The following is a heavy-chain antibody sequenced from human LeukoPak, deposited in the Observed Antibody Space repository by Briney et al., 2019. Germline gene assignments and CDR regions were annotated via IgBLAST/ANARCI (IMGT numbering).Heavy chain of an antibody. D-gene: IGHD5-24*01. CDR1: GDSIKIGPYY. Sequence: SETLSLTCTVSGDSIKIGPYYWTWIRQRPGKGLEWIGSIYESGSSHHDPSLSSRLSISVDTSKNQFSLKLTSVTAADTAVYFCARGEDGFNYGWLDPWGQGTLVTGSS. CDR3: ARGEDGFNYGWLDP. CDR2: IYESGSS. V-gene: IGHV4-31*03. J-gene: IGHJ5*02.